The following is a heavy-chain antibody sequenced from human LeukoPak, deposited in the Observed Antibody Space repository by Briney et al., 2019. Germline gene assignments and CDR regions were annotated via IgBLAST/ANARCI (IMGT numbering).Heavy chain of an antibody. CDR2: VYDRVNT. CDR1: GGSINSGGYS. V-gene: IGHV4-30-4*07. D-gene: IGHD5-24*01. CDR3: ARWLQSPSLYFDS. J-gene: IGHJ4*02. Sequence: SETLSLTCTVSGGSINSGGYSWNWIRQPPGKGLEWIGYVYDRVNTDYNPSLKSRLTISVDTSKNQLSLKLSSVTAADTAVYYCARWLQSPSLYFDSWGQGTLVTVSS.